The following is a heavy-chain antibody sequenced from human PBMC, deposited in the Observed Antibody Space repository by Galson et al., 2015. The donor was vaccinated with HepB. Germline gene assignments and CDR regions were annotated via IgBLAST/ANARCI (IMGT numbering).Heavy chain of an antibody. CDR2: ISTSGDTL. V-gene: IGHV3-11*01. CDR3: ARGGYSYFDF. J-gene: IGHJ4*02. Sequence: SLRLSCAASGFTFSDYYMSWIRQAPGKGLEWVTSISTSGDTLDYADSVKGRFTISRDDAKNSLFLQMSTLRAEDSAVYFCARGGYSYFDFWGQGARVTVSS. D-gene: IGHD5-12*01. CDR1: GFTFSDYY.